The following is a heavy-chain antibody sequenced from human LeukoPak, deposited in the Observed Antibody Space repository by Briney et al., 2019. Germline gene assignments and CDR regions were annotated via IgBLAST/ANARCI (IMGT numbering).Heavy chain of an antibody. CDR2: IIPIFGTA. CDR1: GGTFISYA. D-gene: IGHD2-2*01. CDR3: AGVVPARGHDY. J-gene: IGHJ4*02. Sequence: SVKVSCKASGGTFISYAISWVRQAPGQGLEWMGGIIPIFGTANYAQKFQGRVTITADESTSTAYMELSSLRSEDTAVYYCAGVVPARGHDYWGQGTLVTVSS. V-gene: IGHV1-69*13.